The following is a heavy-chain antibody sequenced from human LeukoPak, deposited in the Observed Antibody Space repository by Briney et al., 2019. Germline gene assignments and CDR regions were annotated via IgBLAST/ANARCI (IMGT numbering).Heavy chain of an antibody. CDR2: IYYSGST. V-gene: IGHV4-39*07. J-gene: IGHJ4*02. D-gene: IGHD3-9*01. CDR3: ARLPRYQPYDITDPQDY. Sequence: SETLSLTCTVSGGSISSSSDYWGWIRQPPGKGLEWIGSIYYSGSTNYNPSLKSRVTISVDTSKNQFSLKLSSVTAADTAVYYCARLPRYQPYDITDPQDYWGQGTLVTVSS. CDR1: GGSISSSSDY.